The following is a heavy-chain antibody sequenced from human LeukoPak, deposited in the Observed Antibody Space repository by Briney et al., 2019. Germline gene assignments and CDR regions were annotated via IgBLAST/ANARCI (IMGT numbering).Heavy chain of an antibody. V-gene: IGHV3-21*04. D-gene: IGHD3-9*01. J-gene: IGHJ4*02. Sequence: GGSLRLSCAASGFTFSSYSMNWVRQAPGKGLEWVSSISSSSSYIYYADSVKGRFTISRDNAKNSLYLQMNSLRAEDTAVYYCAKLGDILTGYPYYFDCWGQGTLVTVSS. CDR3: AKLGDILTGYPYYFDC. CDR1: GFTFSSYS. CDR2: ISSSSSYI.